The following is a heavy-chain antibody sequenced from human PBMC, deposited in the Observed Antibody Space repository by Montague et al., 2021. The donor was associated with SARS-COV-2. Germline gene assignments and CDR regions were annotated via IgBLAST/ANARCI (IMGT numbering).Heavy chain of an antibody. Sequence: PALVKPTQTLTLTCTFSGFSITTSTMGVGWIRQPPGKALEWLALIYWXDEKRFSPSLKSRLTITKDTFKDQVVLRMTNMDPVDAATYYCVRYASGSYYFHYWGQGTLVTVSS. J-gene: IGHJ4*02. CDR1: GFSITTSTMG. D-gene: IGHD3-10*01. CDR3: VRYASGSYYFHY. CDR2: IYWXDEK. V-gene: IGHV2-5*02.